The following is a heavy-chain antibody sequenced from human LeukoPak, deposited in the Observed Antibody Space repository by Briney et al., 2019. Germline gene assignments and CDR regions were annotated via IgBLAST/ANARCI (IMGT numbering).Heavy chain of an antibody. CDR2: IFSSGGT. CDR3: SGVRAYSTNTPRSFDI. J-gene: IGHJ3*02. Sequence: SETLSLTCTVSGGSISSYYWGWVRQPPGKQLDWIAYIFSSGGTTYSPSLKSRVSMSVDTSKNQFSLKLISMPAADTTVYYYSGVRAYSTNTPRSFDIWGQGTMVTVSS. V-gene: IGHV4-59*01. CDR1: GGSISSYY. D-gene: IGHD4-11*01.